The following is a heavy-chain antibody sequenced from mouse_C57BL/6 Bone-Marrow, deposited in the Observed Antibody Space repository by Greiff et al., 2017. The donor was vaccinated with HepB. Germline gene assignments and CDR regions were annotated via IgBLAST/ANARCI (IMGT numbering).Heavy chain of an antibody. V-gene: IGHV5-12*01. D-gene: IGHD2-4*01. CDR2: ISNGGGST. J-gene: IGHJ1*03. Sequence: EVKLEESGGGLVQPGGSLKLSCAASGFTFSDYYMYWVRQTPEKRLEWVAYISNGGGSTYYPDTVKGRFTISRDNAKNTLYLQMSRLKSEGTAMYYCARLTFYYDYDWGWYFDVWGTGTTVTVSS. CDR1: GFTFSDYY. CDR3: ARLTFYYDYDWGWYFDV.